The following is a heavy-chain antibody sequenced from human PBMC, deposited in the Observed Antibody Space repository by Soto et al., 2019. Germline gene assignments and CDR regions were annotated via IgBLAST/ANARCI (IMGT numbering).Heavy chain of an antibody. D-gene: IGHD4-17*01. CDR1: GGTSSTYT. V-gene: IGHV1-69*08. Sequence: QVHLVQSGAEVRKPGSSVKVSCTASGGTSSTYTISWVRQAPGQGLEWMGRIIAVLGITNYAQSFQGRVTITADKSTSTGYMELSSLRSEDTAVYYCAREEGTVTYDYWGQGTLVTVSS. J-gene: IGHJ4*02. CDR3: AREEGTVTYDY. CDR2: IIAVLGIT.